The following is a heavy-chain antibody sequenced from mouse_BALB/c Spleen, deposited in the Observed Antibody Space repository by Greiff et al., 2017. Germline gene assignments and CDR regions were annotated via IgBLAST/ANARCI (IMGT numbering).Heavy chain of an antibody. V-gene: IGHV5-17*02. CDR1: GFTFSSFG. CDR2: ISSGSSTI. CDR3: AREGLRRTSPFAY. J-gene: IGHJ3*01. D-gene: IGHD2-4*01. Sequence: EVQGVESGGGLVQPGGSRKLSCAASGFTFSSFGMHWVRQAPEKGLEWVAYISSGSSTIYYADTVKGRFTISRDNPKNTLFLQMTSLRSEDTAMYYCAREGLRRTSPFAYWGQGTLVTVSA.